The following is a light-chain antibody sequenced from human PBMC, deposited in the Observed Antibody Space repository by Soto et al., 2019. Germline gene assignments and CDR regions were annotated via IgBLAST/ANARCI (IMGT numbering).Light chain of an antibody. CDR2: GAS. J-gene: IGKJ1*01. Sequence: EIVLTHSPGTLSLSPGERATLSCRASHSVSSNLAWYQQKPAQAPRLLISGASTRAAGIPARFSGSGSGTEFPLTISSLQSEDFAVYYCQQYNNWLRTFGQGTKVDI. CDR3: QQYNNWLRT. V-gene: IGKV3-15*01. CDR1: HSVSSN.